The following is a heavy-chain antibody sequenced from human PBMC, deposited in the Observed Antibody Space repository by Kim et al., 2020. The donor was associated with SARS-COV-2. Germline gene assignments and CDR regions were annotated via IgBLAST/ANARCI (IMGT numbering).Heavy chain of an antibody. D-gene: IGHD2-21*02. Sequence: KVQGRVTITADESTSTAYMELSSLGSEDTAVYYCAARECGGDCYLARFDYWGQGTLVTVSS. CDR3: AARECGGDCYLARFDY. V-gene: IGHV1-69*01. J-gene: IGHJ4*02.